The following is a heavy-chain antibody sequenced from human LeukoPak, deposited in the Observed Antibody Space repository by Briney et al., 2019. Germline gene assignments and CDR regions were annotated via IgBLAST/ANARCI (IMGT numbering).Heavy chain of an antibody. CDR2: IYHSGST. CDR1: GYSISSGHY. J-gene: IGHJ4*02. Sequence: SETLSLTCTVSGYSISSGHYWGWIRHPPGKGLEWIGNIYHSGSTYYNPSLKSRVTISVDTSKNQFSLKLSSVTAADTAVYYCARAYYYDRSGYHYWGQGTLVTVSS. V-gene: IGHV4-38-2*02. CDR3: ARAYYYDRSGYHY. D-gene: IGHD3-22*01.